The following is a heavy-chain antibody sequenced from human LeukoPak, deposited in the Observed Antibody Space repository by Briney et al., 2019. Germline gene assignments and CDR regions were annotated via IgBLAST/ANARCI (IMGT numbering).Heavy chain of an antibody. CDR2: IYTSGST. J-gene: IGHJ3*02. V-gene: IGHV4-61*02. D-gene: IGHD6-13*01. CDR3: ASPPTYSRGGAFDI. Sequence: PSQTLSLTCTVSGGPISSGSYYWSWIRQPAGKGLEWIGRIYTSGSTNYNPSLKSRVTISVDTSKNQFSLKLSSVTAADTAVYYCASPPTYSRGGAFDIWGQGTMVTVSS. CDR1: GGPISSGSYY.